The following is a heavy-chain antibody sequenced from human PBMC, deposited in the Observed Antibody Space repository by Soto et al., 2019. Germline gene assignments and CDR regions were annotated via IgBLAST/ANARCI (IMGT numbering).Heavy chain of an antibody. CDR2: LSGSGGST. V-gene: IGHV3-23*01. J-gene: IGHJ4*02. CDR3: AKVATIVATIGDFDY. D-gene: IGHD5-12*01. Sequence: EVQLLESGGGLVQPGGSLRLSCAASGFTFGSYAMSWVRQAPGKGLEWVSTLSGSGGSTYYADSVKGRFTISRDTSKNTLYLQMNSLRADDTAVYYCAKVATIVATIGDFDYWGQGTLVTVSS. CDR1: GFTFGSYA.